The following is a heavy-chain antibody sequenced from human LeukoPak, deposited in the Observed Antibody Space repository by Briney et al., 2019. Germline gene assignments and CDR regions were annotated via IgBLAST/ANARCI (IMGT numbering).Heavy chain of an antibody. J-gene: IGHJ4*02. CDR2: MNPNSGNT. D-gene: IGHD6-13*01. Sequence: ASVKVSCKASGYTFTSYDINWVRQATGQGLEWMGWMNPNSGNTGYAQKFQGRVTMTRNTSISTAYMELSSLRSEDTAVYYCARAPSYSRRFDYWGQGTLVTVSS. V-gene: IGHV1-8*01. CDR1: GYTFTSYD. CDR3: ARAPSYSRRFDY.